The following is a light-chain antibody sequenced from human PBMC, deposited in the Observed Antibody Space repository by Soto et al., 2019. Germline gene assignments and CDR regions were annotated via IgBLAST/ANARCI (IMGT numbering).Light chain of an antibody. J-gene: IGLJ1*01. V-gene: IGLV1-36*01. CDR3: AAWDESLNGKV. Sequence: QSVLTQPPSVSEAPRQRVTISCSGSSSNIGNNAVNWYQQLPGKAPKLLIYYDDLLPSGVSDRFSGSKSGTSASLAISGLQSEDEADYYCAAWDESLNGKVFGTGTEVTVL. CDR1: SSNIGNNA. CDR2: YDD.